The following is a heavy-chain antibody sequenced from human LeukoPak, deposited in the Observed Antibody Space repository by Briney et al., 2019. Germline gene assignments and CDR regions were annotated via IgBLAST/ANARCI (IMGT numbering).Heavy chain of an antibody. D-gene: IGHD2-15*01. CDR3: ARLGRYCFGRSCYLWAFDY. CDR2: VYPGDSDT. CDR1: GYSFTTYW. J-gene: IGHJ4*02. Sequence: GESLKISCQGSGYSFTTYWIGWARQMPGKGLEWMGIVYPGDSDTRYSPSFQGQVTISADKSITTAYLQWSSLKASDTAMYYCARLGRYCFGRSCYLWAFDYWGQGTLVTVSS. V-gene: IGHV5-51*01.